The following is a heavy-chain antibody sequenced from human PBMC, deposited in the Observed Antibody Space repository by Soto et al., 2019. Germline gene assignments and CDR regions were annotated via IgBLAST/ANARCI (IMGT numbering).Heavy chain of an antibody. CDR1: GGSISSYY. D-gene: IGHD3-10*01. CDR3: ARVRGDYYYGMDV. V-gene: IGHV4-59*01. CDR2: IYYSGST. J-gene: IGHJ6*02. Sequence: QVQLQESGPGLVKPLETLSLTCTVSGGSISSYYWSWIRQPPGKGLEWIGYIYYSGSTNYNPSLKSRVTISVDTSKNQFSLKLSSVTAADTAVYYCARVRGDYYYGMDVWGQGTTVTVSS.